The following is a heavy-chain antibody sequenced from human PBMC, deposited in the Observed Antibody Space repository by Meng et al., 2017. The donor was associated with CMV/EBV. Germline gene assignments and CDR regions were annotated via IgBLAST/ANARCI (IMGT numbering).Heavy chain of an antibody. Sequence: QVQLVQSGAEVKKPXXXXKXSCKASGYTFTSYGISWVRQAPGQGLEWMGWISAYNGNTNYAQKLQGRVTMTTDTSTSTAYMELRSLRSDDTAVYYCARIHHPGPIDYWGQGTLVTVSS. CDR2: ISAYNGNT. D-gene: IGHD1-14*01. J-gene: IGHJ4*02. V-gene: IGHV1-18*01. CDR3: ARIHHPGPIDY. CDR1: GYTFTSYG.